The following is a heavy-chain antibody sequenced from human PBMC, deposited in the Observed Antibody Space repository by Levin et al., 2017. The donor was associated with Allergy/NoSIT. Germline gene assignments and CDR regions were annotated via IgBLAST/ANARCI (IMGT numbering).Heavy chain of an antibody. CDR1: GFTFDDYA. D-gene: IGHD3-10*01. CDR2: ISWNSGSI. J-gene: IGHJ4*02. V-gene: IGHV3-9*01. Sequence: GGSLRLSCAASGFTFDDYAMHWVRQAPGKGLEWVSGISWNSGSIGYADSVKGRFTISRDNAKNSLYLQMNSLRAEDTALYYCAKDILVWAWGGAFDYWGQGTLVTVSS. CDR3: AKDILVWAWGGAFDY.